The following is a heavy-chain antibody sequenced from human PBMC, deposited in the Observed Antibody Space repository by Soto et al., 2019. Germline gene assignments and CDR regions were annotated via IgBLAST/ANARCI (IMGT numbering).Heavy chain of an antibody. CDR3: AFAGSGSYSNVPDAFDI. Sequence: PGGSLRLSCAASGFTFSSYSMNWVRQAPGKGLEWVSSISSSSYIYYADSVKGRFTISRDNAKNSLYLQMNSLRAEDTAVYYCAFAGSGSYSNVPDAFDIWGQGTMVTVSS. J-gene: IGHJ3*02. CDR1: GFTFSSYS. CDR2: ISSSSYI. D-gene: IGHD3-10*01. V-gene: IGHV3-21*01.